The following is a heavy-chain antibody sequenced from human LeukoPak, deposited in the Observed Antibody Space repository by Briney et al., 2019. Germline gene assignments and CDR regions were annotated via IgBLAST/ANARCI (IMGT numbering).Heavy chain of an antibody. CDR1: GYTFTSYG. CDR2: ISAYNGNT. CDR3: ARVGIAAAGHLNWFDP. D-gene: IGHD6-13*01. Sequence: GASVKVSCKASGYTFTSYGISWVRQAPGQGLEWMGWISAYNGNTNYAQKLQGRVTMTTDASTSTAYMELRSLRSDDTAVYYCARVGIAAAGHLNWFDPWGQGTLVTVSS. J-gene: IGHJ5*02. V-gene: IGHV1-18*01.